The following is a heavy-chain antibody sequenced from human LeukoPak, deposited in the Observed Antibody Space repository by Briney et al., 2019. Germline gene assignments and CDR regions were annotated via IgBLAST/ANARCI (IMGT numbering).Heavy chain of an antibody. CDR3: ARVVSSSSRYFDY. Sequence: PSETLSLTCAVSGYSISSYYYWGWIRQPPGRGLEWIGSFYHSGSTYYNPSLKSRVTISVDTSKNQFSLKLSSVTAADTAAYYCARVVSSSSRYFDYWGQGILVTVSS. D-gene: IGHD6-6*01. CDR2: FYHSGST. J-gene: IGHJ4*02. V-gene: IGHV4-38-2*01. CDR1: GYSISSYYY.